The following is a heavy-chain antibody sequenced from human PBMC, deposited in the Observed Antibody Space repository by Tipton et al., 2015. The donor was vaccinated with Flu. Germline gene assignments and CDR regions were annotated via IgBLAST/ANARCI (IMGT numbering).Heavy chain of an antibody. Sequence: LRLSCTVSGGSISSYYWSWIRQPPGKGLEWIGYIYYSGSTNYNPSLKSRVTISVDTSKNQFSLKLSSVTAADTAVYYCARGEYYDSSGDPAAFDIWGQGTMVTVSS. CDR1: GGSISSYY. V-gene: IGHV4-59*01. J-gene: IGHJ3*02. CDR2: IYYSGST. CDR3: ARGEYYDSSGDPAAFDI. D-gene: IGHD3-22*01.